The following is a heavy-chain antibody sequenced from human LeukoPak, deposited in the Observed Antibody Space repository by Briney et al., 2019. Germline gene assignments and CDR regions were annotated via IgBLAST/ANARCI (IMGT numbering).Heavy chain of an antibody. CDR1: GFTFSSYS. D-gene: IGHD5-18*01. CDR2: INEDGSEK. CDR3: AKDGRLGYSYGYPDY. V-gene: IGHV3-7*03. Sequence: GGSLRLSCAASGFTFSSYSMNWVRQAPGKGLEWVANINEDGSEKSYVDSVKGRFTISKDNAKNSLYLQMNSLRAEDTAVYYCAKDGRLGYSYGYPDYWGQGTLVTVSS. J-gene: IGHJ4*02.